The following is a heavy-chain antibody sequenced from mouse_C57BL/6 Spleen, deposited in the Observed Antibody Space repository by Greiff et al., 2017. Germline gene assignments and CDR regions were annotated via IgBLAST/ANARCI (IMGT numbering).Heavy chain of an antibody. J-gene: IGHJ4*01. CDR3: ARSGGKVYYAMDY. Sequence: EVKLMESGPELVKPGASVKISCKASGYSFTGYYMNWVKQSPEKSLEWIGAINPSTGGTTYNQKFKAKATLTVAKSSSTAYMQLKILTSEDSAVYYCARSGGKVYYAMDYWGQGTSVTVSS. V-gene: IGHV1-42*01. CDR1: GYSFTGYY. D-gene: IGHD2-1*01. CDR2: INPSTGGT.